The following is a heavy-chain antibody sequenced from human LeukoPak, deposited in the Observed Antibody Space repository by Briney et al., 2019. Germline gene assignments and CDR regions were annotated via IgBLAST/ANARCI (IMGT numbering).Heavy chain of an antibody. CDR2: IYYSGST. Sequence: ASETLSLTCTVSGGSISSYYWSWIRQPPGKGLEWIGYIYYSGSTNYNPSLKSRVTISVDTSKNQFSLKLSSVTAADTAVYYCASLTYDSSGYYYGFDYWGQGTLVSVSS. D-gene: IGHD3-22*01. CDR3: ASLTYDSSGYYYGFDY. J-gene: IGHJ4*02. V-gene: IGHV4-59*01. CDR1: GGSISSYY.